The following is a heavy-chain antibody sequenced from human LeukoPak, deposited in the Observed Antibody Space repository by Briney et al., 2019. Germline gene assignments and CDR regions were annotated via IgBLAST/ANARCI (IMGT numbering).Heavy chain of an antibody. J-gene: IGHJ4*02. CDR3: ARLWEGAFDY. D-gene: IGHD1-26*01. CDR1: GGTFSSYA. Sequence: ASVKVPCKASGGTFSSYAISWVRQALGQGLEWMGGIIPIFGTANYAQKFQGRVTITADESTSTAYMELSSLRSEDTAVYYCARLWEGAFDYWGQGTLVTVSS. V-gene: IGHV1-69*13. CDR2: IIPIFGTA.